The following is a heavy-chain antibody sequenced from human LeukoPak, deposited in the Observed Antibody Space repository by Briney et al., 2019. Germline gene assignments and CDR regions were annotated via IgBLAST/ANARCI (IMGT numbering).Heavy chain of an antibody. D-gene: IGHD2-21*02. CDR2: ISGSGGST. CDR3: ANVAYCGGDCYSELRH. J-gene: IGHJ1*01. Sequence: GGSLRLSCAASGFTFSSYAMSWVRQAPGKGLEWVSAISGSGGSTYYADSVKGRFTISRDNSKNTLYLQMNSLRAEDTAVYYCANVAYCGGDCYSELRHWGQGTLVTVSS. V-gene: IGHV3-23*01. CDR1: GFTFSSYA.